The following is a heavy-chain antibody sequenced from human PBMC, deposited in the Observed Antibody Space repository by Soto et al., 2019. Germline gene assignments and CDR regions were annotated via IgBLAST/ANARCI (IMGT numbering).Heavy chain of an antibody. CDR1: GFTFSDHY. CDR2: TRNKANSYTT. Sequence: GGSLRLSCAASGFTFSDHYMGWVRQAPGKGLEWVGRTRNKANSYTTEYAASVKGRFTISRDDSKNSLYLQMNSLKTEDTAVYYCARTGNYDFWSGSRTYGMDAWGQGTTVTV. D-gene: IGHD3-3*01. V-gene: IGHV3-72*01. CDR3: ARTGNYDFWSGSRTYGMDA. J-gene: IGHJ6*02.